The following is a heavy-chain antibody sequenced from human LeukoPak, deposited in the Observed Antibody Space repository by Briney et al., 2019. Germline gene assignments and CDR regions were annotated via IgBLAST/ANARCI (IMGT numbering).Heavy chain of an antibody. CDR3: AKDEGSYGYSYYFDY. V-gene: IGHV3-43D*03. CDR2: ISWDGGST. J-gene: IGHJ4*02. D-gene: IGHD5-18*01. CDR1: GFTFDDYA. Sequence: GGSLRLSCAASGFTFDDYAMHWVRQAPGEGLEWVSLISWDGGSTYYADSVKGRFTISRDNSKNSLYLQMNSLRAEDTALYYCAKDEGSYGYSYYFDYWGQGTLVTVSS.